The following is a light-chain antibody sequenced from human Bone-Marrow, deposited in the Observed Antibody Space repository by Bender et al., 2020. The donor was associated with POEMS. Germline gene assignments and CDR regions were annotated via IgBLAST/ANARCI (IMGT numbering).Light chain of an antibody. CDR3: NSYAGAYTLL. CDR2: DVN. J-gene: IGLJ2*01. Sequence: QSGLTQPRSLSGSPGQSVTIPCTGTSSDVGAWNYVSWYQQHPGKAPKLMIYDVNERPSGVPDRFSGSKSGNTASLTISGLRAEDEADYYCNSYAGAYTLLFGGGTKLTVL. V-gene: IGLV2-11*01. CDR1: SSDVGAWNY.